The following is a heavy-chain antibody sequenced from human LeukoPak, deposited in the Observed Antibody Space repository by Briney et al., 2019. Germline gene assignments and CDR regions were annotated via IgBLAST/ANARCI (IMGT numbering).Heavy chain of an antibody. D-gene: IGHD1-7*01. Sequence: PGGSLRLSCAASGFTFSSYSMNCVRQAPGKGLEWVANIKQDGSEKYYVNSVKGRFTISRDNAKNSLYLQMNSLRAEDTAIYYCAREDDWNYEDYWGQGTLVTVSS. CDR3: AREDDWNYEDY. J-gene: IGHJ4*02. CDR2: IKQDGSEK. V-gene: IGHV3-7*01. CDR1: GFTFSSYS.